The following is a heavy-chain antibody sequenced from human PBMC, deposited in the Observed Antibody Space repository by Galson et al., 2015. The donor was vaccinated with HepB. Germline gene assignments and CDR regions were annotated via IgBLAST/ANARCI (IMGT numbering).Heavy chain of an antibody. CDR2: ISSSGSTI. V-gene: IGHV3-48*03. J-gene: IGHJ3*02. CDR3: ARDRGHGGNSVGCAFDI. CDR1: GFTFSSYE. Sequence: SLRLSCAASGFTFSSYEMNWVRQAPGKGLEWVSYISSSGSTIYCADSVKGRFTISRDNAKNSLYLQMNSLRAEDTAVYYCARDRGHGGNSVGCAFDIWGQGTMVTVSS. D-gene: IGHD4-23*01.